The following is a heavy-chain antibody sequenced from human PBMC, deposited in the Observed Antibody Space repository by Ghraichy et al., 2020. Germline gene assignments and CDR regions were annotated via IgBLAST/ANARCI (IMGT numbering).Heavy chain of an antibody. V-gene: IGHV1-24*01. Sequence: ASVKVSCKVSGYTLTELSMHWVRQAPGKGLEWMGGFDPEDGETIYAQKFQGRVTMTEDTSTDTAYMELSSLRSEDTAVYYCATVGTYYYDSSGYYSRAFDIWGQGTMVTVSS. J-gene: IGHJ3*02. CDR2: FDPEDGET. CDR1: GYTLTELS. CDR3: ATVGTYYYDSSGYYSRAFDI. D-gene: IGHD3-22*01.